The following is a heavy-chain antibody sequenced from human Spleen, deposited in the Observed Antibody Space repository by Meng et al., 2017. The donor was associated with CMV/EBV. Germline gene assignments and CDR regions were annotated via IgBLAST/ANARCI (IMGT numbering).Heavy chain of an antibody. CDR1: GGSVSSSSYY. CDR3: ARGSLAGDHFDY. J-gene: IGHJ4*02. Sequence: SETLSLTCTVSGGSVSSSSYYWGWIRQPPGKGLEWIGSIYYSGSTYYNVSLKSRVTISVDTSKNQFSLKLNSVTAADTAVYYCARGSLAGDHFDYWGQGTLVTVSS. D-gene: IGHD3-16*01. V-gene: IGHV4-39*07. CDR2: IYYSGST.